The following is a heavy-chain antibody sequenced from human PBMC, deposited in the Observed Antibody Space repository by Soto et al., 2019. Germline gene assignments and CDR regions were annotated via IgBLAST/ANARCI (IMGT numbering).Heavy chain of an antibody. CDR2: INSDGSST. CDR3: ARGKWKEYGMDV. CDR1: GFTFSSYW. J-gene: IGHJ6*02. Sequence: GSLRLSCAASGFTFSSYWMHWVRQAPGKGLVWVSRINSDGSSTSYADSVKGRFTISRDNAKNTLYLQMNSLRAEDTAVYYCARGKWKEYGMDVWGQGTTVTVSS. V-gene: IGHV3-74*01. D-gene: IGHD1-1*01.